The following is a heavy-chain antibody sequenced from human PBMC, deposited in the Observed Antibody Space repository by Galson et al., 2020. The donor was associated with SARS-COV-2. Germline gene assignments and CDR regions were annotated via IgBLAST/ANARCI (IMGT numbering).Heavy chain of an antibody. CDR2: IWHDASNK. CDR1: GFTFSSYG. Sequence: GGSLRLSCEASGFTFSSYGMHWVRQAPGKGLEGVAGIWHDASNKYYVDSVNGRFTISRDNSKNTLFLQMNSLRAEATAVYYCARDGQSSRGWAFDYWGQGTLVTVAS. D-gene: IGHD6-19*01. CDR3: ARDGQSSRGWAFDY. J-gene: IGHJ4*02. V-gene: IGHV3-33*01.